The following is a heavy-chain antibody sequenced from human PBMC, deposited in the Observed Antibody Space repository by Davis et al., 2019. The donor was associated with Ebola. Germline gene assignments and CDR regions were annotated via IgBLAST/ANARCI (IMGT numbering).Heavy chain of an antibody. CDR2: INHSGST. CDR1: GGSFSGYY. D-gene: IGHD6-6*01. Sequence: SETLSLTCAVYGGSFSGYYLSWIRQPPGKGLEWIGEINHSGSTNYNPSLKSRVTISVDTSKNQFSLKLSSVTAADTAVYYCARGSSSSSGYYYYGMDVWGQGTTVTVSS. V-gene: IGHV4-34*01. J-gene: IGHJ6*02. CDR3: ARGSSSSSGYYYYGMDV.